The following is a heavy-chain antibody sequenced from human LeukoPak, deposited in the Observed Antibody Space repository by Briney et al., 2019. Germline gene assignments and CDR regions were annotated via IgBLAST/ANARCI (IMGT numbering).Heavy chain of an antibody. V-gene: IGHV3-15*01. J-gene: IGHJ2*01. Sequence: GGSLRLSCAASGFTFSNAWMSWVRQAPGKGLEWVGRIKSKTDGGTTDYAAPVKGRFTISRDDSKNTLYLQMNSLKTEDTAVYYCTTAPAAAPYWYFDLWGRGTLVTVSS. CDR3: TTAPAAAPYWYFDL. CDR2: IKSKTDGGTT. CDR1: GFTFSNAW.